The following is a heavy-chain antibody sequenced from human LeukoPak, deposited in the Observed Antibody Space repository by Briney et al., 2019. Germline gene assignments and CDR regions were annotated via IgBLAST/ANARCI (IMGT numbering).Heavy chain of an antibody. J-gene: IGHJ5*02. V-gene: IGHV7-4-1*02. CDR2: INTNTGNP. CDR3: ARHHDSGSYPSGWFDP. CDR1: GYTFTSYA. D-gene: IGHD3-10*01. Sequence: ASVKVSCKASGYTFTSYAMNWVRQAPGQGLEWMGWINTNTGNPSYAQGFTGRFVFSLDTSVSTAYLQISSLKAEDTAVYYCARHHDSGSYPSGWFDPWGQGTLVTVPS.